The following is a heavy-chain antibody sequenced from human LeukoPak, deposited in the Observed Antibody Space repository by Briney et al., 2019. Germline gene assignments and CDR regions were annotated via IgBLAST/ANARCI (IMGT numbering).Heavy chain of an antibody. CDR1: GFTFSSYG. J-gene: IGHJ4*02. CDR3: AKGQYGGTTSFDY. D-gene: IGHD1-1*01. Sequence: PGGSLRLSCAASGFTFSSYGMHWVRQAPGKGLEWVAFIRYDGSNKYYADSVKGRFTISRDNSKNTVFLQMNSLRAEDTAVYYCAKGQYGGTTSFDYWGQGTLVTVSS. CDR2: IRYDGSNK. V-gene: IGHV3-30*02.